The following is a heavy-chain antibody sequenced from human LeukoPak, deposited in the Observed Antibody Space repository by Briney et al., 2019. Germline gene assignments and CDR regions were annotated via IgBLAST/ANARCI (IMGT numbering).Heavy chain of an antibody. Sequence: GGSLRPSCAASGFTFSSYWMHWVRQAPGKGLVWVSRINTDGSSTSYADSVKGRFTISRDNAKNTLYLQMNSLRAEDTAVYYCARESTQADAFDIWGQGTMVTVSS. CDR1: GFTFSSYW. V-gene: IGHV3-74*01. CDR3: ARESTQADAFDI. CDR2: INTDGSST. J-gene: IGHJ3*02.